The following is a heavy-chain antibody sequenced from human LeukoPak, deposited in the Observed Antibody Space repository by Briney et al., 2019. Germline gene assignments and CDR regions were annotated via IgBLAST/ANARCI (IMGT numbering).Heavy chain of an antibody. J-gene: IGHJ4*02. V-gene: IGHV4-59*01. CDR3: ARVQGSTVSGYDSYYFDY. Sequence: SETLSLTCTVSGGSISSYYWSWIRQSPGKGLEWIGYIHYSGSTNYNPSLKSRVTISVDTSKNQFSLKLSSVTAADTAVYYCARVQGSTVSGYDSYYFDYWGQGTLVTVSS. D-gene: IGHD5-12*01. CDR2: IHYSGST. CDR1: GGSISSYY.